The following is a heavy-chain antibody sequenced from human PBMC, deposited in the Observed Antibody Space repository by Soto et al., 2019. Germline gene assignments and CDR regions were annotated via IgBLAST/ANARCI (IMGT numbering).Heavy chain of an antibody. V-gene: IGHV3-23*01. Sequence: EVQLLESGGGLVQPGGSLRLSCAASGFTFSSYAMRWVRQAPVKGLEWVSAISGSGDSTYYADSVKGRFTISRGNSKNTLYLQMNSLRAEDTAVYYCARRGSGSYYDYWGQGTLVTVSS. J-gene: IGHJ4*02. CDR1: GFTFSSYA. CDR3: ARRGSGSYYDY. D-gene: IGHD1-26*01. CDR2: ISGSGDST.